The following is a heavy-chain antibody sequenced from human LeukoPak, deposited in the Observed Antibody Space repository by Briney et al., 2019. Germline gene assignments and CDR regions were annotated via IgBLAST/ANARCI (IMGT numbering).Heavy chain of an antibody. J-gene: IGHJ4*02. CDR1: GFTFSDYS. D-gene: IGHD1-26*01. V-gene: IGHV3-48*04. CDR2: IGLGSGFV. Sequence: QAGGSLRLSCATSGFTFSDYSMNWVRQAPGRGLEWISYIGLGSGFVSYSDSVKGRFTISRDTARISVDLQMNSLRADDTAVYYCARDHKWAFDYWGQGTLVTVSS. CDR3: ARDHKWAFDY.